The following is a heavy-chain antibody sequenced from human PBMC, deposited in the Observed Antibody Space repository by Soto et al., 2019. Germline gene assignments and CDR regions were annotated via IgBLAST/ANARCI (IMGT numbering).Heavy chain of an antibody. CDR2: IYHSGST. J-gene: IGHJ6*02. Sequence: SETLSLTCAVSGGSISSGRYSWSWIRQPPGKGLEWIGYIYHSGSTYYNPSLKSRVTISVDRSKNQFSLKLSSVTAADTAVYYCARARQLWSGPGLDVWGQGTTVT. CDR3: ARARQLWSGPGLDV. CDR1: GGSISSGRYS. D-gene: IGHD5-18*01. V-gene: IGHV4-30-2*01.